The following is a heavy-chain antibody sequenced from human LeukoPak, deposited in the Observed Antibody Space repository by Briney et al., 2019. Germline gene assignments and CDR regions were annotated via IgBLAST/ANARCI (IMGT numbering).Heavy chain of an antibody. J-gene: IGHJ5*02. CDR1: GDSVSSNSAA. V-gene: IGHV6-1*01. CDR2: TYYRSKWYN. Sequence: SQTLSLTCAISGDSVSSNSAAWNWIRQSPSRGLEWLGRTYYRSKWYNDYAVSVKSRITINPDTSKNQFSLQLNSVTPEDTAGYHCARGRPGGIGNGPDPNWFDPWGQGTLVTVSS. D-gene: IGHD1-1*01. CDR3: ARGRPGGIGNGPDPNWFDP.